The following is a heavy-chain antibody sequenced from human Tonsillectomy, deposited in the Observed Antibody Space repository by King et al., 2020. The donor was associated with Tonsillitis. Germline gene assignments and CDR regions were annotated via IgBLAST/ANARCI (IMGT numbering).Heavy chain of an antibody. CDR1: GFTFSSYA. J-gene: IGHJ5*02. Sequence: QLVQSGGGLVQPGGSLRLSCAASGFTFSSYAMSWVRQAPGKGLEWVSVIYSGGSSTYYADSVKGRFTISRDNSKNTLYLQMNSLRAEDTAVYYCAKDGGAWGYDDILTGYPTSNWFDPWGQGTLVTVSS. V-gene: IGHV3-23*03. CDR2: IYSGGSST. D-gene: IGHD3-9*01. CDR3: AKDGGAWGYDDILTGYPTSNWFDP.